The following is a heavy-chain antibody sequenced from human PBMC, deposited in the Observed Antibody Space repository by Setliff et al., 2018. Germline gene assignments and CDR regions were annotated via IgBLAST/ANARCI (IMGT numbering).Heavy chain of an antibody. CDR1: FFPFLTSW. Sequence: LSFFPSFFPFLTSWLPFVRQAPGQGLVWVALLLTSFLLITYADSVKGRFTISRDNARNTLYLQMNSLTAEDTAVYYCARVGSKPQLGWFDPWGQGTLVTVSS. J-gene: IGHJ5*02. CDR3: ARVGSKPQLGWFDP. V-gene: IGHV3-74*03. CDR2: LLTSFLLI. D-gene: IGHD1-26*01.